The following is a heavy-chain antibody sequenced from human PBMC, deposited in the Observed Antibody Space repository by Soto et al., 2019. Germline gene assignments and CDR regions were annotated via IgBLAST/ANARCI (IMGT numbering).Heavy chain of an antibody. V-gene: IGHV4-34*01. CDR2: INHSGST. D-gene: IGHD2-2*01. CDR3: ARVVGGSGYCSSTSCYAFDY. Sequence: SETLSLTCAVYGGSFSGYYWSWIRQPPGKGLEWIGEINHSGSTNYNPSLKSRVTISVDTSKNQFSLKLSSVTAADTAVYYCARVVGGSGYCSSTSCYAFDYWGQGTLVTVSS. J-gene: IGHJ4*02. CDR1: GGSFSGYY.